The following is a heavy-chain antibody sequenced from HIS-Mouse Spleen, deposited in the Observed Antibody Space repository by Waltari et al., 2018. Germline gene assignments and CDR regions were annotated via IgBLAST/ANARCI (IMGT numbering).Heavy chain of an antibody. CDR1: GGSISSSSYY. D-gene: IGHD6-13*01. CDR3: AREIPYSSSWYDWYFDL. V-gene: IGHV4-39*07. CDR2: IYYSVST. J-gene: IGHJ2*01. Sequence: QLQLQESGPGLVKPSETLSLTCTVSGGSISSSSYYWGWIRQPPGKGLEGIGGIYYSVSTYDNPSLKSRVTISVDTSKNQFSLKLSSVTAADTAVYYCAREIPYSSSWYDWYFDLWGRGTLVTVSS.